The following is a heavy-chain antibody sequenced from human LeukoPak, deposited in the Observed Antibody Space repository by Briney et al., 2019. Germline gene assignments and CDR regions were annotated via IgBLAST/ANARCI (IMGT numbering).Heavy chain of an antibody. CDR2: ISYDGSNK. CDR1: GFTFSSYA. D-gene: IGHD5-18*01. Sequence: GGSLRLSCAASGFTFSSYAMHWVRQAPGKGLEWVAVISYDGSNKYYADSVKGRFTISRDNSKNTLYLQMNSLRAEDTAVYYCVGGRTAMSSAFDIWGQGTMVTVSS. CDR3: VGGRTAMSSAFDI. V-gene: IGHV3-30*14. J-gene: IGHJ3*02.